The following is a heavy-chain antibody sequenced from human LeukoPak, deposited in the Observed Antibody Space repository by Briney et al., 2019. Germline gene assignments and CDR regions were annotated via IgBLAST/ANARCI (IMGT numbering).Heavy chain of an antibody. Sequence: ASVKVSCKASGGTFRTYAFSWARQAPGQGLEWMGGIIPIEGTANYAQKFQGRVTITTDESTSTVYMELGSLRSEDTAVYFCARDPNLEYVGAFDIWGQGTMVTVSS. J-gene: IGHJ3*02. D-gene: IGHD6-6*01. CDR3: ARDPNLEYVGAFDI. CDR1: GGTFRTYA. CDR2: IIPIEGTA. V-gene: IGHV1-69*05.